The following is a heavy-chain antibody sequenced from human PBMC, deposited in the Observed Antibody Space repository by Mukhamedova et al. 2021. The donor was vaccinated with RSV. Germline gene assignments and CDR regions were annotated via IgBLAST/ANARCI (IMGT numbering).Heavy chain of an antibody. Sequence: KQDGSEKYYVDSVKGRFTISRDNAKNSLYLQMNSLRAEDTAVYYCARWARAAAGCYYFDYWGQGTLVTVSS. CDR2: KQDGSEK. D-gene: IGHD6-13*01. J-gene: IGHJ4*02. CDR3: ARWARAAAGCYYFDY. V-gene: IGHV3-7*01.